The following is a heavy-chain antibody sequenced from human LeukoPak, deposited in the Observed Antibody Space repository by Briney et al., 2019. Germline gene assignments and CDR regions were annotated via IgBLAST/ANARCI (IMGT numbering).Heavy chain of an antibody. CDR3: VGETTGTDAFDM. D-gene: IGHD1-1*01. Sequence: ASVKVSCKASGYTFTDYFIHWVRQAPGQGPELMGWMNPNSGFTNYAQKFQGRFTMTRDTSSSTAYMELSGLTSNDTAVYFCVGETTGTDAFDMWGQGTTVTVS. J-gene: IGHJ3*02. CDR2: MNPNSGFT. V-gene: IGHV1-2*02. CDR1: GYTFTDYF.